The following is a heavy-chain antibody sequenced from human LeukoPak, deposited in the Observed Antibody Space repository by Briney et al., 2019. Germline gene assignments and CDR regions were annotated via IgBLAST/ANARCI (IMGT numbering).Heavy chain of an antibody. V-gene: IGHV3-21*06. J-gene: IGHJ3*02. D-gene: IGHD3-10*01. CDR3: ARENTMVRGVIIRRDAFDI. CDR2: ISSSSSYI. CDR1: GFTFSRYS. Sequence: GGSLRLSCAASGFTFSRYSMNWVRQAPGKGLEWVSSISSSSSYIYYADSVKGRLTISRDNAKNSLYLQMNSLRAEDTAVYYCARENTMVRGVIIRRDAFDIWGQGTMVTVSS.